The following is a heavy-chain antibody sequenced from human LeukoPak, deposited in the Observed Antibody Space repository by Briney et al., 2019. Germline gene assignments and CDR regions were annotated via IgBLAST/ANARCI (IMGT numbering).Heavy chain of an antibody. CDR3: ARKTGTNRGYYYGMDV. J-gene: IGHJ6*02. Sequence: SVKVSCKASGGTFSSYAISWVRQAPGQGLEWMGRIIPILGIANYAQKFQGRVTITADKSTSTAYMELSSLRSEDTAVYYCARKTGTNRGYYYGMDVWGQGTTVTVSS. D-gene: IGHD1-7*01. CDR1: GGTFSSYA. CDR2: IIPILGIA. V-gene: IGHV1-69*04.